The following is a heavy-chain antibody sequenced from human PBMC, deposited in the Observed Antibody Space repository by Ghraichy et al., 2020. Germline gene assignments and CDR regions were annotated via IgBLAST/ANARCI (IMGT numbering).Heavy chain of an antibody. J-gene: IGHJ4*02. D-gene: IGHD1-26*01. CDR1: GGSFSGYY. V-gene: IGHV4-34*01. CDR2: INHSGST. Sequence: GSLRLSCAVYGGSFSGYYWSWIRQPPGKGLEWIGEINHSGSTNYNPSLKSRVTISVDTSKNQFSLKLSSVTAADTAVYYCARWGYSGSSKADYWGQGTLVTVSS. CDR3: ARWGYSGSSKADY.